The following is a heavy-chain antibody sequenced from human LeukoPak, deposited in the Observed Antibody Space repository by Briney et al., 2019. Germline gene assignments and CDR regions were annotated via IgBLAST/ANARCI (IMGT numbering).Heavy chain of an antibody. J-gene: IGHJ4*02. V-gene: IGHV1-2*02. CDR1: GYTFTHYY. D-gene: IGHD1-1*01. Sequence: ASVKVSFKSSGYTFTHYYLHWVRQAPGQGLEWMGWMEPKSGGTKHAREFRGRVTMTRDTSISTTYMELSRLTSDDTAVYYCARATNWTDAGIDYWGQGSLVTVSS. CDR2: MEPKSGGT. CDR3: ARATNWTDAGIDY.